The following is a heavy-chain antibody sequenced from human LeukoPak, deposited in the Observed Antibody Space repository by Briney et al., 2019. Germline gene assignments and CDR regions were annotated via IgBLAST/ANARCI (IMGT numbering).Heavy chain of an antibody. CDR1: GGSISRNY. V-gene: IGHV4-59*01. CDR2: IYYSGST. CDR3: GRGYGPNSSGWDS. D-gene: IGHD6-19*01. Sequence: SETLSPTCTVSGGSISRNYWSWIRQPPGKGLEWIGYIYYSGSTNYNPSLKSRVTISVDTSKNQFSLKLTSVTAADTAVYYCGRGYGPNSSGWDSWGQGTLVTVSS. J-gene: IGHJ4*02.